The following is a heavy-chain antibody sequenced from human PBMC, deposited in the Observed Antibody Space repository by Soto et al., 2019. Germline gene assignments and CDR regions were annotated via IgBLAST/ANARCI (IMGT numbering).Heavy chain of an antibody. D-gene: IGHD3-22*01. CDR3: ARGAYYYDRSGYSWSYFDY. CDR1: GVSISSGGYS. Sequence: TLSLTCAVSGVSISSGGYSWSWIRQPPGKGLEWIVYIYHSGSTYYNPALKSRVTISVDRSKNQFSLKLSSVTAADTAVSYCARGAYYYDRSGYSWSYFDYWGQGPLATASA. J-gene: IGHJ4*02. V-gene: IGHV4-30-2*01. CDR2: IYHSGST.